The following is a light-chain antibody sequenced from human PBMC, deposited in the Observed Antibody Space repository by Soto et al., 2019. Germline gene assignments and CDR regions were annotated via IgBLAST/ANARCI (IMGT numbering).Light chain of an antibody. V-gene: IGKV3-20*01. J-gene: IGKJ2*01. CDR1: QSVSSRY. CDR2: AAS. Sequence: ESVLTQSPGTLSLSPWERATLSCRVTQSVSSRYLAWYQQKPGQAPRLLIYAASSRASGVPDRFRGSGSGSDLTLTISGLEPEDFAVYFCQLYESSPLFTFGQGTRLEI. CDR3: QLYESSPLFT.